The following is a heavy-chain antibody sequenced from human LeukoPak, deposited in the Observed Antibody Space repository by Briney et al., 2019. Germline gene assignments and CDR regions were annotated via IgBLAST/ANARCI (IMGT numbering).Heavy chain of an antibody. J-gene: IGHJ4*02. V-gene: IGHV4-59*01. D-gene: IGHD3-16*01. Sequence: SETLSLTCTVSGRSISNYYWTWLRQPPGKGLEWVGYIYYSGSTNYNPSLNSRVTISVNTSKKQFSLKLMSVTAADTAVYYCASGGGWQTHDYWGQGTLVTVSS. CDR3: ASGGGWQTHDY. CDR2: IYYSGST. CDR1: GRSISNYY.